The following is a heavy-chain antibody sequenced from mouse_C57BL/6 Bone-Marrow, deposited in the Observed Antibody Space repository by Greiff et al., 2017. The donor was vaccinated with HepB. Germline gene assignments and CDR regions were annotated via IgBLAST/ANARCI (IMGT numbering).Heavy chain of an antibody. D-gene: IGHD4-1*01. CDR2: IHPNSGST. V-gene: IGHV1-64*01. Sequence: VKLQESGAELVKPGASVKLSCKASGYTFTSYWMHWVKQRPGQGLEWIGMIHPNSGSTNYNEKFKSKATLTVDKSSSTAYMQLSSLTSEDSAVYYCARKLGLYYFGYWGQGTTLTVSS. CDR3: ARKLGLYYFGY. CDR1: GYTFTSYW. J-gene: IGHJ2*01.